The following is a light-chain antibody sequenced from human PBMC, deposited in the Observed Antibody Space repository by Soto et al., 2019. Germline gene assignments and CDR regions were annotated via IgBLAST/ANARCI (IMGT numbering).Light chain of an antibody. Sequence: QSVLTQPASVSGSPGQSITISCTEPTSDVGNYNLVSWYQQFPGKAPKLIIYEGSRRPSGVSNRFSGSKSGNTASLTISGLQAEDEADYYCCSYAGSFTFDVFGGGTKLTVL. CDR1: TSDVGNYNL. J-gene: IGLJ2*01. V-gene: IGLV2-23*03. CDR3: CSYAGSFTFDV. CDR2: EGS.